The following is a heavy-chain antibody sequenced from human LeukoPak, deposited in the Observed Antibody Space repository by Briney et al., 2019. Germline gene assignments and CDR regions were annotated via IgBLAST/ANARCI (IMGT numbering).Heavy chain of an antibody. J-gene: IGHJ5*02. D-gene: IGHD2-21*02. CDR3: ARVYCGGDCFMGAFNWFDP. Sequence: SETLSLTCAVSGGSISSGGYAWGWIRQPPGKGLEWIGYIYHSGSTYYNPSLKSRVTISVDRSKNQFSLKLSSVTAADTAVYYCARVYCGGDCFMGAFNWFDPWGQGTLVTVSS. V-gene: IGHV4-30-2*01. CDR2: IYHSGST. CDR1: GGSISSGGYA.